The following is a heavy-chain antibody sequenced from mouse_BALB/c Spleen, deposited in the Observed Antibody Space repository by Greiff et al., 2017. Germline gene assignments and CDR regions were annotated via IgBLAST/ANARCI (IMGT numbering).Heavy chain of an antibody. Sequence: VQRVESGPGLVAPSQSLSITCTVSGFSFTGYGVNWVRQPPGKGLEWLGMIWGDGSTDYNSALKSRLSISKDNSKSQVFLKMNSLQTDDTARYYCARDQDYRYSWLAYWGQGTLVTVSA. V-gene: IGHV2-6-7*01. D-gene: IGHD2-14*01. CDR2: IWGDGST. J-gene: IGHJ3*01. CDR1: GFSFTGYG. CDR3: ARDQDYRYSWLAY.